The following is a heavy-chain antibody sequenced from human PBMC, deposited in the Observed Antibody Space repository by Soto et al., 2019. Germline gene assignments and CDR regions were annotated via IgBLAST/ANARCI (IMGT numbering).Heavy chain of an antibody. J-gene: IGHJ4*02. CDR1: GGSISSGGYY. D-gene: IGHD5-12*01. CDR3: ARDRRDGYNTFDY. V-gene: IGHV4-31*03. CDR2: IYYSGST. Sequence: SETLSLTCTVSGGSISSGGYYWSWIRQHPGKGLEWIGYIYYSGSTYYNPSLKSRVTISVDTSKNQFSLKLSSLRSEDTAVYYCARDRRDGYNTFDYWGQGTLVTVSS.